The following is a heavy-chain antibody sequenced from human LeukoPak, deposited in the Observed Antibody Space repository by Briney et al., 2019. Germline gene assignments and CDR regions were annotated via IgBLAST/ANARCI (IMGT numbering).Heavy chain of an antibody. CDR2: ISYDGNNK. V-gene: IGHV3-30*01. D-gene: IGHD2/OR15-2a*01. J-gene: IGHJ5*02. CDR1: GFTFSSYA. CDR3: ARAKNTRRQDWFDP. Sequence: SCKSSGFTFSSYAMHWVRQAPGKGLEWVAVISYDGNNKYYADSVKGRFTISRDSSKNTLYLQMNSLRVEDTAVYYCARAKNTRRQDWFDPWGQGTLVTVSS.